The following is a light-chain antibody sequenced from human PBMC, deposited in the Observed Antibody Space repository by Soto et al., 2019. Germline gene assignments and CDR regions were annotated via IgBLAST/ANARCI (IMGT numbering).Light chain of an antibody. CDR3: QQYGSSLPWT. V-gene: IGKV3-20*01. J-gene: IGKJ1*01. CDR2: GAS. Sequence: EIVLTQSPGTLSLSPGERATLSCRASQSVASDCLAWYRQRPGQAPRLLIYGASTRATGTPDRFSGSGSATDFTLTIAGLEPEDFAMYYCQQYGSSLPWTFGQGTKVDIK. CDR1: QSVASDC.